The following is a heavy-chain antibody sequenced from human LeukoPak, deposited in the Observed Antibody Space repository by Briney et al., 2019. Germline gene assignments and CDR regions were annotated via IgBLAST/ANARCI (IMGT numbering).Heavy chain of an antibody. Sequence: PSETLSLTCAVYGGSFSGYYWSWIRQPPGKGLEWIGEINHSGSTNYNPSLKSRVTISVDTSKNQFSLKLSSVTAADTAVYYCARAQANWGLYWGQGTLVTVSS. CDR2: INHSGST. J-gene: IGHJ4*02. CDR1: GGSFSGYY. D-gene: IGHD7-27*01. CDR3: ARAQANWGLY. V-gene: IGHV4-34*01.